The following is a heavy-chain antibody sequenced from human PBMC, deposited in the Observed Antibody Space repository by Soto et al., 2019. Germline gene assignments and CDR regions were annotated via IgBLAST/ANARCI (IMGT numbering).Heavy chain of an antibody. D-gene: IGHD6-25*01. CDR3: ARDSSASATSYTFDN. CDR2: INPNGGGT. CDR1: GYKFINHY. J-gene: IGHJ4*02. V-gene: IGHV1-46*01. Sequence: QVQLVQSGAEVKKPGASVKVSCKASGYKFINHYMHWVRQAPGVGLEWMGIINPNGGGTDYAQKFQGRVTMTSDTTPSTVHMELSSLTSEDTGVYFCARDSSASATSYTFDNWGQGTLVTVSS.